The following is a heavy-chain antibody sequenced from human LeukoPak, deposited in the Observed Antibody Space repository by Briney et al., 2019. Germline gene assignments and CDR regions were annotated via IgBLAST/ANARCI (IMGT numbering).Heavy chain of an antibody. D-gene: IGHD3/OR15-3a*01. CDR3: ARADSVSMTLYY. J-gene: IGHJ4*02. CDR1: GGTFSSYA. CDR2: IIPIFGTA. Sequence: SVRVSCKASGGTFSSYAISWVRQAPGQGLEWMGGIIPIFGTANYAQKFQGRVTITADESTSTAYMELSSLRSEDTAVYYCARADSVSMTLYYWGQGTLVTVSS. V-gene: IGHV1-69*13.